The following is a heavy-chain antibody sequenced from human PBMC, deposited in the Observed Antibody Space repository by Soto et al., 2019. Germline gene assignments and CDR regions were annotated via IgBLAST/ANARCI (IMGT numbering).Heavy chain of an antibody. J-gene: IGHJ6*02. Sequence: EVQLVESGGGLVKPGGSLRLSCAASGFSFSSYSMNWVRQAPGKGLEWVSSIRTSSSYMFYADSVKGRFTISRDNAKNSLYLQMNSLRAEDTAVYYCARDVRGDTAMDVWCQGTTVTVSS. CDR3: ARDVRGDTAMDV. V-gene: IGHV3-21*01. D-gene: IGHD5-18*01. CDR2: IRTSSSYM. CDR1: GFSFSSYS.